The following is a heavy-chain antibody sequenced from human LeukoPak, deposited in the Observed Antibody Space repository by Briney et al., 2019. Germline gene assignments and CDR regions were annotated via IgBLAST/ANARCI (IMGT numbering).Heavy chain of an antibody. D-gene: IGHD3-22*01. CDR2: ISSSSSYI. CDR3: ARDLSPYYYDSSGYYRHWFDP. CDR1: GFTFSSYG. J-gene: IGHJ5*02. Sequence: GGTLSLSCAASGFTFSSYGMNWVRQAPGQGLEWVSSISSSSSYIYSADSVQGRFTISRDNAKNSLYLQMNSLRAEDTAVYYCARDLSPYYYDSSGYYRHWFDPWGQGTLVTVSS. V-gene: IGHV3-21*01.